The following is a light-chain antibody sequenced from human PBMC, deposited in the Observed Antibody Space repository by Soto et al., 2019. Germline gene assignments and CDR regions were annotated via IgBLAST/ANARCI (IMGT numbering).Light chain of an antibody. CDR3: PKYSSVPV. Sequence: DIRMTQSPTSLSASVGDRVTITCRASQGIRNFAWYQQKPGKATKLLIYAASTLQSGVPSRFSGSGSGTDFTLTINSLQPEDVATYSCPKYSSVPVFGPGTKVEIK. J-gene: IGKJ3*01. CDR2: AAS. V-gene: IGKV1-27*01. CDR1: QGIRNF.